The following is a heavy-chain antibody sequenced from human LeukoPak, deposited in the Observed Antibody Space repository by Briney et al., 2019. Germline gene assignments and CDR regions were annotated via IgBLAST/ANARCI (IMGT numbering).Heavy chain of an antibody. D-gene: IGHD4-23*01. V-gene: IGHV3-74*01. Sequence: GGSLRLSCAVSGFTFSSYWMHCVRHAPGKGLVWVSRIDRDGSRINYADSVKGRFTISRDNGKNTLFLQMNSLRAEDAAVYYCVRGNDYGGPHYWGQGTLVTVSS. J-gene: IGHJ4*02. CDR3: VRGNDYGGPHY. CDR1: GFTFSSYW. CDR2: IDRDGSRI.